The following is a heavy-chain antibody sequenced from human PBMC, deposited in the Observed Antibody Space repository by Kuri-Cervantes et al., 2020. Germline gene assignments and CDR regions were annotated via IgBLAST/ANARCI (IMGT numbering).Heavy chain of an antibody. CDR2: ISVTTTTI. V-gene: IGHV3-48*02. Sequence: GESLKISCAASGFTFRNYDMAWVRQPPGKGLECVSFISVTTTTIYYADSVKGRFAISRDNAKSSLYLQMNTLRDEDTAVYYCARDPRSYYNGRFDYWGQGTLVTVSS. CDR1: GFTFRNYD. CDR3: ARDPRSYYNGRFDY. J-gene: IGHJ4*02. D-gene: IGHD3-10*01.